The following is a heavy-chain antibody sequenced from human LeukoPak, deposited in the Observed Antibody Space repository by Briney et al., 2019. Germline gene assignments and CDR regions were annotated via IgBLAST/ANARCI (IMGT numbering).Heavy chain of an antibody. D-gene: IGHD5-24*01. Sequence: PSETLSLTCTVSGGSISSYYWSWIRQPAGKGLEWIGRIYTSGGTNYNPSLKSRVTMSVDTSKNQFSLKLSSVTAADTAVYYCARGPTRRDGFIVNYWGQGTLVTVSS. V-gene: IGHV4-4*07. J-gene: IGHJ4*02. CDR3: ARGPTRRDGFIVNY. CDR1: GGSISSYY. CDR2: IYTSGGT.